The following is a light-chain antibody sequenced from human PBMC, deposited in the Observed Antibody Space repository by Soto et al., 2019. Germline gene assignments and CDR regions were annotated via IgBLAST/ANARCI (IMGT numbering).Light chain of an antibody. CDR1: QSVSNTY. J-gene: IGKJ1*01. V-gene: IGKV3-20*01. CDR3: QQHDSSPWM. Sequence: EAVLTQSPGTLSLSPGERATLSCRASQSVSNTYVAWYQHIPGQTPRLLIYGASNRATGIPDRFSGSGSGPDFTLTISRLEPEDFAVYYCQQHDSSPWMFGQGTKVDIK. CDR2: GAS.